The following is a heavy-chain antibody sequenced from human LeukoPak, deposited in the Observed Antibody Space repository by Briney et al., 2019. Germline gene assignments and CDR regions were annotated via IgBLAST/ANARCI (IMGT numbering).Heavy chain of an antibody. D-gene: IGHD3-16*01. CDR1: GYTFSSYD. CDR2: MNPNSGNT. CDR3: ARARTDLEFGDLAYAFEI. Sequence: ASVKVSCKASGYTFSSYDISWVRQAAGQGLEWMGWMNPNSGNTGYAEKFQGRVSMTRNNPISTAYMELSSLRSEDTAVYYCARARTDLEFGDLAYAFEIWGQGTLVTVSS. J-gene: IGHJ3*02. V-gene: IGHV1-8*01.